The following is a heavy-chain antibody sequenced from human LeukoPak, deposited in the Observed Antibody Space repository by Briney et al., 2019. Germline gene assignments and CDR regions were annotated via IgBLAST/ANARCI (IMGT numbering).Heavy chain of an antibody. Sequence: GRSLRLSCAASGFTFSSYSMNWVRQAPGKGLEWVSYISSSNNAIYYADSVKGRVTISRDNAKNSLYLQMNSLRDEDTAVYYCAKGPRGAYYDSSGYGSFQHWGQGTLVTVSS. D-gene: IGHD3-22*01. J-gene: IGHJ1*01. V-gene: IGHV3-48*02. CDR1: GFTFSSYS. CDR3: AKGPRGAYYDSSGYGSFQH. CDR2: ISSSNNAI.